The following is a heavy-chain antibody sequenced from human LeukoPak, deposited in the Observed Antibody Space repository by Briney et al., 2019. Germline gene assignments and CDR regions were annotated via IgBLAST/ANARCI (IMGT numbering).Heavy chain of an antibody. CDR1: GFTFDDYA. Sequence: PGRSLRLSCAASGFTFDDYAMHWVRQAPGKGLEWVSVIYSGGSTYYADSVKGRFTISRDNSKNTLYLQMNSLRAEDTAVYYCAREAPHCGGDCFEGMDVWGQGTTVTVSS. V-gene: IGHV3-53*01. CDR2: IYSGGST. D-gene: IGHD2-21*02. J-gene: IGHJ6*02. CDR3: AREAPHCGGDCFEGMDV.